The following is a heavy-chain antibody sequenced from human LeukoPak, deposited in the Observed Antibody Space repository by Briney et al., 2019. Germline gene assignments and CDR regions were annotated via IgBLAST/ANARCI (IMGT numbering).Heavy chain of an antibody. V-gene: IGHV3-7*03. CDR3: ARARGGSSWSHPFDY. J-gene: IGHJ4*02. D-gene: IGHD6-13*01. Sequence: LGGSLRLSCAASGFTFSTSGMHWVRQAPGRGLEWVANIKQDGSEKYYVDSVKGRFTISRDNAKNSLYLQMNSLRAEDTAVYYCARARGGSSWSHPFDYWGQGTLVTVSS. CDR1: GFTFSTSG. CDR2: IKQDGSEK.